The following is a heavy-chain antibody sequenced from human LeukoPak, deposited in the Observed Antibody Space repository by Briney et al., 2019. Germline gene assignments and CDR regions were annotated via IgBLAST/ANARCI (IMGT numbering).Heavy chain of an antibody. D-gene: IGHD2-15*01. Sequence: SETLSLTCTVSGGSISSYYWSWIRQPPGKGLEWIGYIYYSGSTNYNPSLKSRVTISVDTSKNQFSLKLSSVTAADTAVYYCARPKGYCSGGSCHNNWFDPWGQGTLVTVSS. CDR1: GGSISSYY. CDR2: IYYSGST. J-gene: IGHJ5*02. V-gene: IGHV4-59*08. CDR3: ARPKGYCSGGSCHNNWFDP.